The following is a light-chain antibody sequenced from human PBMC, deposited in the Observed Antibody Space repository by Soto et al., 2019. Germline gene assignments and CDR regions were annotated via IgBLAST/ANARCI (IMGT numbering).Light chain of an antibody. CDR1: QTISTY. J-gene: IGKJ2*01. V-gene: IGKV1-39*01. Sequence: DIQMTQSPSSLSASVEDRVTITCRASQTISTYLNWYQQKPGKAPKLLIYAASSLQSGVPSRFSGSGSGTDFTLTISSLQPEDFATYYCQQSLSIPYTFGQGTKLEIK. CDR2: AAS. CDR3: QQSLSIPYT.